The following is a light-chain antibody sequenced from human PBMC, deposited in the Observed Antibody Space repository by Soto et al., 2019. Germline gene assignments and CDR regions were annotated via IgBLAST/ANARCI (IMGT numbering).Light chain of an antibody. V-gene: IGKV1-9*01. CDR1: QSLSSY. CDR2: AAS. J-gene: IGKJ5*01. Sequence: IQLTQSPPSLSASAGGRVTITCRASQSLSSYLAWYQQKPGKAPKLLIYAASTLQSGVPSRFSGSGSGTDFTLTISSLQPEDFATYYCQQLHDYPITFGQGTRLEIK. CDR3: QQLHDYPIT.